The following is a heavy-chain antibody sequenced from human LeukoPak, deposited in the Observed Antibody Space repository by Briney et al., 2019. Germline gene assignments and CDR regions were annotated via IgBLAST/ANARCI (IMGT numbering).Heavy chain of an antibody. CDR1: GGSFSGYY. CDR3: ANVAATYYYYYGMDV. Sequence: SETLSLTCAVYGGSFSGYYWSWIRQPLGKGLEWIGEINHSGSTNYNPSLKSRVTISVDTSKNQFSLKLSSVTAADTAVYYCANVAATYYYYYGMDVWGQGTTVTVSS. V-gene: IGHV4-34*01. CDR2: INHSGST. J-gene: IGHJ6*02. D-gene: IGHD2-15*01.